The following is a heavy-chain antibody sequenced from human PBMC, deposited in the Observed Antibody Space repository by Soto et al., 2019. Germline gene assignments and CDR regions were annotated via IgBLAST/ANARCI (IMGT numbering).Heavy chain of an antibody. V-gene: IGHV3-23*01. CDR1: VFTLSNYA. CDR2: ISASGRDT. D-gene: IGHD6-19*01. CDR3: AKGKSSGWYYFDY. Sequence: GGSLRLSCAASVFTLSNYAMSWVRQPPGKGLEWVSGISASGRDTYYADPVKDRFTISRDNSKNTVYLQVNSLRADDTAIYYCAKGKSSGWYYFDYWGQGTPVTVSS. J-gene: IGHJ4*02.